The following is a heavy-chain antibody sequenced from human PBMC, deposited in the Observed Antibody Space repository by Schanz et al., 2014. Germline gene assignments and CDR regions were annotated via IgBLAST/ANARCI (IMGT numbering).Heavy chain of an antibody. CDR3: AREDRYYHGLDV. V-gene: IGHV4-30-2*01. CDR1: GGSISRGFYS. Sequence: QLQLQESGSGLVKPSQTLSLTCAVSGGSISRGFYSWNWIRQPPGRGLEWIGCIYYSGSTYYNPPPKPRAPIPIDGSKDQFPLGLNSVTAADTAVYYCAREDRYYHGLDVWGQGTTVTVS. J-gene: IGHJ6*02. CDR2: IYYSGST.